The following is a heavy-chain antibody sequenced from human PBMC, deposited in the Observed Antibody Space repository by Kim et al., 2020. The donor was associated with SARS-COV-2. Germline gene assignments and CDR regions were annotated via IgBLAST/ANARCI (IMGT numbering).Heavy chain of an antibody. J-gene: IGHJ4*02. V-gene: IGHV4-59*01. CDR3: ARDGGGSYSFDY. D-gene: IGHD1-26*01. Sequence: NYIPSLESRVTISVDTSENQCSLKLSSVTAADTAVYYCARDGGGSYSFDYWGQGTLVTVSS.